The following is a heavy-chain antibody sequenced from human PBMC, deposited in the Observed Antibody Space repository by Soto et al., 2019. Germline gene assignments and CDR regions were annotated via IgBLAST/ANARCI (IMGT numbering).Heavy chain of an antibody. D-gene: IGHD6-6*01. J-gene: IGHJ6*02. Sequence: GALRLSCAASGFTFSSYAMHWVRQAPGKGLEWVAVISYDGSNKYYADSVKGRFTISRDNSKNTLYLQMNGLRAEDTAVYYCARGLGIAARGYYYYGMDVWGQGTTVTVSS. CDR2: ISYDGSNK. CDR3: ARGLGIAARGYYYYGMDV. CDR1: GFTFSSYA. V-gene: IGHV3-30-3*01.